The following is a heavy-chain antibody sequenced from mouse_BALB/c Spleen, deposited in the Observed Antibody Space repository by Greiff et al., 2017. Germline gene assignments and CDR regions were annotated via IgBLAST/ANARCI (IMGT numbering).Heavy chain of an antibody. CDR1: GYTFTSYW. Sequence: EVKLVESGTVLARPGASVKMSCKASGYTFTSYWMHWVKQRPGQGLEWIGAIYPGNSDTSYNQKFKGKAKLTAVTSTSTAYMELSSLTNEDSAVYYCTRGGYRYGPYYFDYWGQGTTLTVSS. CDR3: TRGGYRYGPYYFDY. CDR2: IYPGNSDT. D-gene: IGHD2-14*01. V-gene: IGHV1-5*01. J-gene: IGHJ2*01.